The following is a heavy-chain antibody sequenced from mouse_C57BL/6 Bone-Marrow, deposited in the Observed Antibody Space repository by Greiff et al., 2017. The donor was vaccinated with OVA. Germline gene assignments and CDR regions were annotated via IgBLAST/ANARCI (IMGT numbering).Heavy chain of an antibody. CDR2: IHPNSGIT. CDR1: GYTFTSYW. V-gene: IGHV1-64*01. CDR3: ARLGDYDWFAY. D-gene: IGHD2-4*01. Sequence: QVQLQQPGAELVKPGASVKLSCKASGYTFTSYWMHWVKQRPGQGLEWIGMIHPNSGITNYNEKLKSKATLTVDKSSSTAYMQLSSLTSEDSAVYYCARLGDYDWFAYWGQGTLVTVSA. J-gene: IGHJ3*01.